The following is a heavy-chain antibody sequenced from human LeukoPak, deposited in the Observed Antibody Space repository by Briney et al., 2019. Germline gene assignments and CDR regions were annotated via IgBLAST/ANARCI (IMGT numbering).Heavy chain of an antibody. CDR2: IRSKAYGGTT. CDR3: TRGNWLRLDWFDP. CDR1: GFTFGDYT. V-gene: IGHV3-49*04. D-gene: IGHD5-12*01. Sequence: GGSLRLSCIGSGFTFGDYTINWVRQAPGKGLEWVGFIRSKAYGGTTEYAASVKGRFTISRDDSKSIAYLQMNSLKTEDTAVYYCTRGNWLRLDWFDPWGQGTLVTVSS. J-gene: IGHJ5*02.